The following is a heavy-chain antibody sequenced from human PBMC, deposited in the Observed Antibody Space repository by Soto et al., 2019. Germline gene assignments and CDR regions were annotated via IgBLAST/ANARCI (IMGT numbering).Heavy chain of an antibody. CDR1: GYNFPIYW. CDR3: ARANVITFGGIIDASFVDY. CDR2: IYPGDSDS. D-gene: IGHD3-16*02. Sequence: GESLKISCQGSGYNFPIYWIAWVRQMPGKGLEWMGIIYPGDSDSRYSPSFQGQVTISADKSISTAYLQWSSLKASDTALYYCARANVITFGGIIDASFVDYWGQGTRVTVSS. J-gene: IGHJ4*02. V-gene: IGHV5-51*01.